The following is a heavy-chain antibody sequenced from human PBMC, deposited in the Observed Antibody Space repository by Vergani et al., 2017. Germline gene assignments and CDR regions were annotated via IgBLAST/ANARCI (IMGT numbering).Heavy chain of an antibody. J-gene: IGHJ6*03. D-gene: IGHD3-3*01. V-gene: IGHV3-9*01. CDR3: VKFGAGYYYYMDV. Sequence: EVQLVESGGGLVQPGGSLRLSCAASGFTFDDYAMHWVRQAPGKGLEWVSGISWNSGSIGYADSVKGRFTISRDNAKNSLYLQMNSLRSEDTALYYCVKFGAGYYYYMDVWGKGTTVTVSS. CDR1: GFTFDDYA. CDR2: ISWNSGSI.